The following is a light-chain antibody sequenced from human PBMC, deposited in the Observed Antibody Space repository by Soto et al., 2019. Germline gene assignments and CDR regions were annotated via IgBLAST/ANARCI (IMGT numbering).Light chain of an antibody. CDR1: SSDVGAYNR. J-gene: IGLJ1*01. CDR2: EVS. CDR3: LSYTTSSSYV. Sequence: QSVLTQPASVSGSPGQSITISCTGTSSDVGAYNRASWYQQHSGKAPKLMIYEVSNRPSGVSNRFSGSKSGNTASLTISGLQAEDEADYYCLSYTTSSSYVFGTGTKVTVL. V-gene: IGLV2-14*01.